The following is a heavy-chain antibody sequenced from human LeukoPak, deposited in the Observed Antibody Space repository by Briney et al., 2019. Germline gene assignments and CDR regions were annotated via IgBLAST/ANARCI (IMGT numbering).Heavy chain of an antibody. V-gene: IGHV4-38-2*01. J-gene: IGHJ5*02. CDR2: IYHSGST. D-gene: IGHD6-6*01. Sequence: PSETLSLTCAVSGYSISSGYYWGWIRQPPGKGLEWIGSIYHSGSTYYNPSLKSRVTISVDTSKNQFSLKLSSVTAADTAVYYCARPRFSSSSRRFDPWGQGTLVTVSS. CDR3: ARPRFSSSSRRFDP. CDR1: GYSISSGYY.